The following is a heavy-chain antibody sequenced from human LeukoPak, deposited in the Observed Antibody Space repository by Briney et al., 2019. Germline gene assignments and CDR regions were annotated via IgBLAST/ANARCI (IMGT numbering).Heavy chain of an antibody. J-gene: IGHJ4*02. Sequence: GGSLRLSCVASGFAFRNNAMSWVRQAPGKGLEWVSLISDSGGSTNYADSVRGRFTISRDNSKNTLYLQMNTLRAEDTAIYYCASSYGSSAYYPFDYWGQGTLVTVFS. V-gene: IGHV3-23*01. CDR1: GFAFRNNA. D-gene: IGHD3-22*01. CDR2: ISDSGGST. CDR3: ASSYGSSAYYPFDY.